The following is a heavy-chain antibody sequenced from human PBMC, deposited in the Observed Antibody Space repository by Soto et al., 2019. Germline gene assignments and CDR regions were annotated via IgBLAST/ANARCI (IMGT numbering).Heavy chain of an antibody. CDR2: IYWDDDK. CDR1: GFSLTTNGAG. D-gene: IGHD6-13*01. Sequence: QITLKESGPTLVRPTQTLTLTCTFSGFSLTTNGAGVAWIRQPPGKALEWLALIYWDDDKRYSPSLKNRVTIXXXTXXNQVVFTMTNIDPVDTATYYCAHGSIAAVGYYFDYWGQGTLVTVSS. J-gene: IGHJ4*02. CDR3: AHGSIAAVGYYFDY. V-gene: IGHV2-5*02.